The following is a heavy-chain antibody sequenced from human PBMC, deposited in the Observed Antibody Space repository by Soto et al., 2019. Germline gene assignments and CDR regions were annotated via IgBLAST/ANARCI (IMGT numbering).Heavy chain of an antibody. CDR3: ARRYYDSSGHPA. J-gene: IGHJ5*01. CDR1: GFXFSDYT. CDR2: ISNDGSST. V-gene: IGHV3-48*01. Sequence: GGSLXLSCAASGFXFSDYTMNWVLQAPGKGLEWIAYISNDGSSTFYADSVEGRFTISRDNAKNSVYLLLNTLRVEDTAVYYCARRYYDSSGHPAWGHGTLVTLSS. D-gene: IGHD3-22*01.